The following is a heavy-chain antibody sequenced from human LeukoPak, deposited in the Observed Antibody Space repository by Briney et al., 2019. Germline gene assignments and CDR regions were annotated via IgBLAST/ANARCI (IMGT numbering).Heavy chain of an antibody. CDR3: ARHQNGRYCSGGSCYSYYYYYMDV. V-gene: IGHV5-51*01. Sequence: GESLKISCKGSGYSFTSYWIAWVRQMPGKGLEWMGIIYPGDSDTRYSPSFQGQVTISADKSISTAYLQWSSLKASDTAMYYCARHQNGRYCSGGSCYSYYYYYMDVWGKGTTVTISS. J-gene: IGHJ6*03. D-gene: IGHD2-15*01. CDR2: IYPGDSDT. CDR1: GYSFTSYW.